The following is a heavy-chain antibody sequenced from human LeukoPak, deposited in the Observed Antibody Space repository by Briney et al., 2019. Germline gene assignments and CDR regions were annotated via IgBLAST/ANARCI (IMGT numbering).Heavy chain of an antibody. CDR3: VKWGDYDILTGYYVPDF. CDR2: ITGSGYTT. J-gene: IGHJ4*02. D-gene: IGHD3-9*01. CDR1: GFIFRNYA. V-gene: IGHV3-23*01. Sequence: PGASLRLSCAASGFIFRNYAMSWVRQAPGKVLEWVSAITGSGYTTYYADSVKGRSTISRDNSKNALYVEMNTLRAEDTAVYYCVKWGDYDILTGYYVPDFWGQGTLVTVSS.